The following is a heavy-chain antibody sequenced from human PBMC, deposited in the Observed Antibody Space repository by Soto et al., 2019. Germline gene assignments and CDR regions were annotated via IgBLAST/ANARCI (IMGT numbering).Heavy chain of an antibody. V-gene: IGHV4-59*01. CDR3: ARGTRYYYFWSGYYTDKIYFDY. Sequence: PSETLSLTCTVSGGSISSYYWSWIRQPPGKGLEWIGYIYYSGNTTYNPSLKSRVTISVDTSRDQFSLKLSSVTAADTAVYYCARGTRYYYFWSGYYTDKIYFDYWAQGTLVTVSS. CDR1: GGSISSYY. D-gene: IGHD3-3*01. J-gene: IGHJ4*02. CDR2: IYYSGNT.